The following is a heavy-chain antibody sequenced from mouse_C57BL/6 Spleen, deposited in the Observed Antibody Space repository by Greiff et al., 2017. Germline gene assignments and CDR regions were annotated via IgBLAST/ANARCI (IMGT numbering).Heavy chain of an antibody. CDR2: INPSSGYT. J-gene: IGHJ3*01. D-gene: IGHD2-5*01. CDR1: GYTFTSYW. Sequence: QVQLQQSGAELAKPGASVKLSCKASGYTFTSYWMHWVKQRPGKGLEWIGYINPSSGYTKYNQKFKDKATLTADKSSSPAYMQLISLTEEDSAVYYGARSYINYWGDWFAYWGQGTLVTVSA. CDR3: ARSYINYWGDWFAY. V-gene: IGHV1-7*01.